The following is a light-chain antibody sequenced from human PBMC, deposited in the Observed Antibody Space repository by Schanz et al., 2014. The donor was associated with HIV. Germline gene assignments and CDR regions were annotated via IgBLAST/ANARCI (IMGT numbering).Light chain of an antibody. J-gene: IGLJ1*01. Sequence: QAGSVSGSPGQSITLSFPFLRISLGSYPSFSWYQQHPGKAPKLMIYDVSNRPSGVSSRFSGSKSGNTASLTISGLQAEDEADYYCCSYTTTSTYVFGAGTKLTVL. V-gene: IGLV2-14*03. CDR3: CSYTTTSTYV. CDR1: RISLGSYPS. CDR2: DVS.